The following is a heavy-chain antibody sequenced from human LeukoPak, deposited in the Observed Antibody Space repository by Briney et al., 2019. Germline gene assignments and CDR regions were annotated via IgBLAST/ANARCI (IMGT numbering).Heavy chain of an antibody. Sequence: GGSLRLSCAASGFTFSSYAMSWVRQAPGKGLEWVSAISGSGGSTYYADSVKDRFTISRDNSKNTLYLQMNSLRAEDTAVYYCAKAIFVVARLLLVEVVTLDYWGQGTLVTVSS. J-gene: IGHJ4*02. CDR1: GFTFSSYA. D-gene: IGHD3-22*01. CDR2: ISGSGGST. V-gene: IGHV3-23*01. CDR3: AKAIFVVARLLLVEVVTLDY.